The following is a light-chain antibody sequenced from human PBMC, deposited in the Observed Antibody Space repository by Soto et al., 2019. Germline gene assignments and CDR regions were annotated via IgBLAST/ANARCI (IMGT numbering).Light chain of an antibody. Sequence: SYELTQPPSVSVSPGQTASVTCSGDKLVDKYVSWYQQKPGQSPVMVMYEDIKRPSGITERFSGSNSGNTATLAITGTQDREEADYSCQAWDTNPVVVGGGTKVTVL. CDR3: QAWDTNPVV. CDR2: EDI. J-gene: IGLJ2*01. V-gene: IGLV3-1*01. CDR1: KLVDKY.